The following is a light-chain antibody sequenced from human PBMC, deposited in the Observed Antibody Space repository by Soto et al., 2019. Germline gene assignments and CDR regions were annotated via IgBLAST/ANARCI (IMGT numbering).Light chain of an antibody. J-gene: IGKJ4*01. V-gene: IGKV3-20*01. CDR1: QSVSSSY. CDR3: QQYGSLPLT. Sequence: EIVLTQSPGTLSLSPGERATISCRASQSVSSSYLAWYQQKPGQTPRLLIYGASSRATGIPYRFSGSGSGTDFTLTISRLEPEYVAVYYFQQYGSLPLTFGGGTKVEIK. CDR2: GAS.